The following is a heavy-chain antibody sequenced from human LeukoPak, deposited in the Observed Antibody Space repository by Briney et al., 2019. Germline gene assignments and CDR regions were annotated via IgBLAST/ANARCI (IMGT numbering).Heavy chain of an antibody. CDR2: ISSGGHYI. V-gene: IGHV3-21*01. CDR1: GFTFSTYT. CDR3: ARGEDIVTTGHFDY. J-gene: IGHJ4*02. Sequence: GGSLRLSCAASGFTFSTYTMTWVRQASGKGLEWVSSISSGGHYIYYTDSLRGRFTISRDNAKNSLYLQMNGLTAEGTGVYYCARGEDIVTTGHFDYWGQGTLVTVSS. D-gene: IGHD5-12*01.